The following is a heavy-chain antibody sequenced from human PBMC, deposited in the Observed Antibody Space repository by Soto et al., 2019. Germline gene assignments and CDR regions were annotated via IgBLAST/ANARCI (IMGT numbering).Heavy chain of an antibody. J-gene: IGHJ6*03. CDR2: IKSKTDGGTT. CDR1: GFTFSNAC. CDR3: TTVQTYCGGDCYPYYYYYYMDV. D-gene: IGHD2-21*01. V-gene: IGHV3-15*01. Sequence: EVQLVESGGGLVKPGGSLRLSCAASGFTFSNACMSWVRQAPGKGLEWVGRIKSKTDGGTTDYAAPVKGRFTISRDDSKNTLYLQMNSLKTEDTAVYYCTTVQTYCGGDCYPYYYYYYMDVWGKGTTVTVSS.